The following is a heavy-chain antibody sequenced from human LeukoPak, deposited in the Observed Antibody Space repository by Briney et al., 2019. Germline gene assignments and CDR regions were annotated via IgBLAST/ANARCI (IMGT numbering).Heavy chain of an antibody. CDR1: GFTFDDYG. D-gene: IGHD5-18*01. J-gene: IGHJ4*02. CDR2: INWNGGST. V-gene: IGHV3-20*04. Sequence: PGGSLRLSCAAAGFTFDDYGMSWVRQAPGKGLDWVSGINWNGGSTGYADSVKGRFTISRDNAKNSLYLQMNSLRAEDTALYYCARDPMGTRGYSYGSVDYWGQGTLVTVSS. CDR3: ARDPMGTRGYSYGSVDY.